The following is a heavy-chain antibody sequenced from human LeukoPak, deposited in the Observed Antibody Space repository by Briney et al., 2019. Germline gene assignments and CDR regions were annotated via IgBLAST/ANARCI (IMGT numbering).Heavy chain of an antibody. CDR2: IDPSSGET. CDR1: GYAFTNYY. J-gene: IGHJ4*02. D-gene: IGHD5-18*01. V-gene: IGHV1-46*01. CDR3: ATYPGPAIQGSFDY. Sequence: ASVKVSCKASGYAFTNYYMSWVRQAPGQGPEWMGAIDPSSGETQFAPKFEGRVTVTADTSTRTVYMGMSSLRSDDTAMYYCATYPGPAIQGSFDYWGQGTLVTVSS.